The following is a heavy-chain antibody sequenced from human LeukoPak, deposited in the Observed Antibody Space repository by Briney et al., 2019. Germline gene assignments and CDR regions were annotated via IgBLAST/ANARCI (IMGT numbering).Heavy chain of an antibody. V-gene: IGHV4-59*01. J-gene: IGHJ4*02. CDR2: IYYSGST. D-gene: IGHD2-15*01. Sequence: SETLSLTCTVSGGSISSYYWSWIRQPPGKGLEWIGYIYYSGSTNYNPSLKSRVTISVDTSKNQFSLKLSSVTAADTAVYYCARGRKVVAAIDYWGQGTLVTVSS. CDR1: GGSISSYY. CDR3: ARGRKVVAAIDY.